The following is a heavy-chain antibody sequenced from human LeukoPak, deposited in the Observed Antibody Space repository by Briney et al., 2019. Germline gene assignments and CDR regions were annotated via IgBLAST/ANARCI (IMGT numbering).Heavy chain of an antibody. Sequence: LSGGSLRLSCAASGFTFSSYAMSWVRQAPGKGLEWVSAISGSGGSTYYADSVKGRFTISRDNSKNTLYLQMNSLRAEDTAVYYCANSPDKTPRAHRIHRNHLPWGQGTLVTVSS. CDR1: GFTFSSYA. CDR2: ISGSGGST. CDR3: ANSPDKTPRAHRIHRNHLP. D-gene: IGHD1-14*01. V-gene: IGHV3-23*01. J-gene: IGHJ4*02.